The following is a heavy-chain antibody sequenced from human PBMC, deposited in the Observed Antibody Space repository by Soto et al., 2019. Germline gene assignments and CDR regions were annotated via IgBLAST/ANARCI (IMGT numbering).Heavy chain of an antibody. D-gene: IGHD6-13*01. CDR3: ARELPEQIAAAGTPYGMDV. CDR1: GFTFSSYW. Sequence: VQLVESGGGLVQPGGSLRLSCAASGFTFSSYWMSWVRQAPGKGLEWVANIKQDGSEKYYVDSVKGRFTISRDNAKNSRYLQMHSLRAEDTAVYYCARELPEQIAAAGTPYGMDVWGQGPTVTVSS. V-gene: IGHV3-7*05. CDR2: IKQDGSEK. J-gene: IGHJ6*02.